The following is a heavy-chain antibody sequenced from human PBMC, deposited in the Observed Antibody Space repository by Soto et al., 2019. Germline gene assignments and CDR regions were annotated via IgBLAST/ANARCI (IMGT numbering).Heavy chain of an antibody. CDR2: IWYDGSNR. CDR3: AAATTWNFHFHY. CDR1: GFTISTHG. Sequence: QVQLVESGGGVVQPGTSLRLSCAASGFTISTHGMHWVRQAPGKGLEWVANIWYDGSNRFYADYVKCRFTISKDNSKNTLYLQMSSLRAEDTAVYYCAAATTWNFHFHYWGQGTQVTVSS. V-gene: IGHV3-33*01. J-gene: IGHJ4*02. D-gene: IGHD1-7*01.